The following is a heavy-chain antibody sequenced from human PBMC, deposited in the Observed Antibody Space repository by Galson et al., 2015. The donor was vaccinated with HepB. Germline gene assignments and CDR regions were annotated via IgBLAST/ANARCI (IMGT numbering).Heavy chain of an antibody. D-gene: IGHD1-1*01. V-gene: IGHV1-3*01. CDR2: INAGNGNT. CDR3: ASESTKTKGGALDI. CDR1: GYTFTSYA. J-gene: IGHJ3*02. Sequence: SVKVSCKASGYTFTSYAMHWVRQAPGQRLEWMGWINAGNGNTKYSQKFQGRVTITRDTSASTAYMDLSSLRSEDTAVYYCASESTKTKGGALDIWGQGTMVTVSS.